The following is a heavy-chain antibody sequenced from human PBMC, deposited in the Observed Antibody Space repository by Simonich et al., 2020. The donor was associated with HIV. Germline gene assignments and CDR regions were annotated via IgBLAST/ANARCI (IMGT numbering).Heavy chain of an antibody. CDR2: ISYDVSNK. CDR1: GFTFSSYA. D-gene: IGHD3-16*01. J-gene: IGHJ4*02. CDR3: ASGGSISSVWADDY. Sequence: QVQLVESGGGVVQPGRSLRLSCAASGFTFSSYAMHWVRQAPGKGLEWVAVISYDVSNKYYADSWKGRFTISRDNSKNTLYLQMNSLRAEDTAVYYCASGGSISSVWADDYWGQGTLVTVSS. V-gene: IGHV3-30*07.